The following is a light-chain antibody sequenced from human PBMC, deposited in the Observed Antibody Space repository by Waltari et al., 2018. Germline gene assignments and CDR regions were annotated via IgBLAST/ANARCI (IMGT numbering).Light chain of an antibody. V-gene: IGKV3-15*01. CDR3: QQYNNWPRLQGT. CDR1: QSVSSN. J-gene: IGKJ4*01. CDR2: GAS. Sequence: IVMTQSPATLSVSPGERATLSCRASQSVSSNLAWYQQKPGQAPRLLIYGASTRATGIPARFSGSGSGTEFTLTISSLQSEDFAVYYCQQYNNWPRLQGTFGGGTKVEIK.